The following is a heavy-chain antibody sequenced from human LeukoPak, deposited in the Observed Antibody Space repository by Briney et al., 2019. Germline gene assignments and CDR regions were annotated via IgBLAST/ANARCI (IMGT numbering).Heavy chain of an antibody. Sequence: SVKVSCKASGGTFSSYAISWVRQAPGQGLEWMGGIIPIFGTANYAQKFQGRVTITADESTSTAYMELSSLRSEDTAVYYCASPIVGATALDCWGQGTLVTVSS. D-gene: IGHD1-26*01. J-gene: IGHJ4*02. CDR2: IIPIFGTA. CDR1: GGTFSSYA. V-gene: IGHV1-69*13. CDR3: ASPIVGATALDC.